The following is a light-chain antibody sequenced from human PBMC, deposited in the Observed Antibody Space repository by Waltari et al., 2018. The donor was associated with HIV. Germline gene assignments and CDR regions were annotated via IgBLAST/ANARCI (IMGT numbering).Light chain of an antibody. Sequence: EIVLTQSPGTLSLSPGERATLSCRASQSVSSSSLAWYQQKPGQAPRLLIYGASYRATGNPDRFSGSGSGTDFTLHFTLTISSLEPEDFGVYYCQQRHNWPPLTFGGGTKVEIK. CDR3: QQRHNWPPLT. J-gene: IGKJ4*01. V-gene: IGKV3D-20*02. CDR1: QSVSSSS. CDR2: GAS.